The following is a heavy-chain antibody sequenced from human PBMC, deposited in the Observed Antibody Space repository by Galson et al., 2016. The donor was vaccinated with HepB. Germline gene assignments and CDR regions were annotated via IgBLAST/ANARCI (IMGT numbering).Heavy chain of an antibody. Sequence: SLRLSCAASGFTFNNYGMLWVRQAPGKGLEWLAIMSYDGSNKHYADSVKGRFTISRDNSKNMLSLQMNSLRPEDTALYYCAREGGLRYFDYWGQGTLVTVSS. CDR1: GFTFNNYG. D-gene: IGHD3-10*01. J-gene: IGHJ4*02. CDR2: MSYDGSNK. V-gene: IGHV3-30*03. CDR3: AREGGLRYFDY.